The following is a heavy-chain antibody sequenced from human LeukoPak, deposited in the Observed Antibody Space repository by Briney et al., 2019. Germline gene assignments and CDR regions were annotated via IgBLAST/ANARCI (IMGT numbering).Heavy chain of an antibody. Sequence: ASVKVSCKASGFTFTNNDINWVRRAPGQGLEWMGWMNPNSGNTGYGQKFQGRVTMTRNTSISAAYMELSSLRSDDTAMYYCAQREAGFDYWGQGTLVTVSS. V-gene: IGHV1-8*01. CDR2: MNPNSGNT. J-gene: IGHJ4*02. CDR1: GFTFTNND. D-gene: IGHD6-25*01. CDR3: AQREAGFDY.